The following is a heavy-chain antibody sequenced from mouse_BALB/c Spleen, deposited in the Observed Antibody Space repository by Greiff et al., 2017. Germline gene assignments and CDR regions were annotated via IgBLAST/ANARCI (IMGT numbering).Heavy chain of an antibody. J-gene: IGHJ4*01. CDR2: ISSGSSTI. V-gene: IGHV5-17*02. Sequence: EVQVVESGGGLVQPGGSRKLSCAASGFTFSSFGMHWVRQAPEKGLEWVAYISSGSSTIYYADTVKGRFTISRDNPKNTLFLQMTSLRSEDTAMYYCAREGLYYYAMDYWGQGTSVTVSS. D-gene: IGHD2-3*01. CDR3: AREGLYYYAMDY. CDR1: GFTFSSFG.